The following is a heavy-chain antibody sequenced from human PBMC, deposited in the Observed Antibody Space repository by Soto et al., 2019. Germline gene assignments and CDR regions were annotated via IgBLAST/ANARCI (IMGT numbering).Heavy chain of an antibody. CDR2: IYYSGST. V-gene: IGHV4-39*01. Sequence: QLQLQESGPGLVKPSETLSLTCTVSGGSISSSSYYWGWIRQPPGKGLEWIGRIYYSGSTYYNPCLKSRGTISGEPSKNQFSLQLVSVTAADTAVYYCASRLTMVRGVILIVAFDCWGQGTMVTVSS. J-gene: IGHJ3*01. D-gene: IGHD3-10*01. CDR3: ASRLTMVRGVILIVAFDC. CDR1: GGSISSSSYY.